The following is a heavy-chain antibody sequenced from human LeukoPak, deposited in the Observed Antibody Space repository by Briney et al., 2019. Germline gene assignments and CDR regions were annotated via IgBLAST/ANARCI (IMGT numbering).Heavy chain of an antibody. Sequence: GGSLRLSCAASGFTFSSYAMSWVRQAPGKGLEWVSAISGSGGSTYYEDSVKGRFTISRDNSKNTLYLQMNSLRAEDTAVYYCANLLLGATTSGAFDIWGQGTMVTVSS. D-gene: IGHD1-26*01. CDR1: GFTFSSYA. CDR3: ANLLLGATTSGAFDI. CDR2: ISGSGGST. J-gene: IGHJ3*02. V-gene: IGHV3-23*01.